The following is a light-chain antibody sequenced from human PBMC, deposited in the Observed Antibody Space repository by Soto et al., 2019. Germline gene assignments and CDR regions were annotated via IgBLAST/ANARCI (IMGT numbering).Light chain of an antibody. CDR2: AAS. V-gene: IGKV1-27*01. CDR3: QNYNGAPWT. Sequence: DFQITQPPSSLSAPVGDRVTITCRARQGIRTYLVWYQQKPGTVPKLLIFAASTLQSGVPSRFSGSGSGTDFTLTISSLQPEDVGTYYCQNYNGAPWTFGQGTKVEIK. CDR1: QGIRTY. J-gene: IGKJ1*01.